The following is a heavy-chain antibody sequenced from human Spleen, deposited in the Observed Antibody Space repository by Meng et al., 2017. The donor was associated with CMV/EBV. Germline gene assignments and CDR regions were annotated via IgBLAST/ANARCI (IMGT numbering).Heavy chain of an antibody. Sequence: GESLKISCAASGFTFDYFWMTWVRQAPGKGLEWVANIKGDGSEKYYVDSVKGRFVLSRDNTKNSLYLQINSLRDEDTAVYYCARSGLNFDCWGQGTLVTVSS. J-gene: IGHJ4*02. V-gene: IGHV3-7*01. CDR3: ARSGLNFDC. D-gene: IGHD3-22*01. CDR2: IKGDGSEK. CDR1: GFTFDYFW.